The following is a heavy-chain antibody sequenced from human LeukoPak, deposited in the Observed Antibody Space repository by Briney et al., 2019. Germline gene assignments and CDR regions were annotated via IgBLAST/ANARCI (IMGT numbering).Heavy chain of an antibody. CDR2: ISSSSSYI. D-gene: IGHD2-15*01. CDR1: GFTFSSYS. Sequence: GSLRLSCAASGFTFSSYSMNWVRQAPGKGLEWVSSISSSSSYIYYADSVKGRFTMSRDNAKNSLYLQMNSLRAEDTAVYYCARDRESYCTGGSCYSTGDYWGQGTLVTVSS. CDR3: ARDRESYCTGGSCYSTGDY. J-gene: IGHJ4*02. V-gene: IGHV3-21*01.